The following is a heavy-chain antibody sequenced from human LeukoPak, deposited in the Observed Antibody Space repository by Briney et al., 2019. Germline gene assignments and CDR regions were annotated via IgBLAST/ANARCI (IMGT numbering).Heavy chain of an antibody. CDR3: ARRRAVAGVNWFDP. CDR2: ISSHNGYT. J-gene: IGHJ5*02. V-gene: IGHV1-18*01. D-gene: IGHD6-19*01. Sequence: ASVKVSCKAPGGTFSSYAISWVRQAPGQGLEWMGWISSHNGYTKYAQKFQGRVTMTTDTSMSTAYMELGSLRSDDAAVYYCARRRAVAGVNWFDPWGQGTLVTVSS. CDR1: GGTFSSYA.